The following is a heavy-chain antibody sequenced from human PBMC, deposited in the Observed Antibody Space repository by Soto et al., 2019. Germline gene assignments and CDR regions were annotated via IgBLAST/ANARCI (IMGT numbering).Heavy chain of an antibody. J-gene: IGHJ4*03. D-gene: IGHD2-2*01. CDR3: ARSPAQDIVVVPAAPVREFDY. V-gene: IGHV5-51*01. Sequence: GESLKISCKGSGYSFTSYWIGWVRQMPGKGLEWMGIIYPGDSDTRYSPSFQGQVTISADKSISTAYLQWSSLKASDTAMYYCARSPAQDIVVVPAAPVREFDYWGQGTMVTVSS. CDR2: IYPGDSDT. CDR1: GYSFTSYW.